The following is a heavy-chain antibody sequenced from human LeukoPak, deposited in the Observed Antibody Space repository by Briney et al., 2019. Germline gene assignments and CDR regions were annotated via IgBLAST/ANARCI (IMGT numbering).Heavy chain of an antibody. D-gene: IGHD3-10*01. Sequence: GGSLRLSCAASGFTFSSYAMSWVRQAPGKGLEWVSAISGSGGSTYYADSVKGRFTISRDNSKNTLYLQMNSLRAEDTAVYCCARDRDYYGSGSYYSYWGQGTLVTVSS. V-gene: IGHV3-23*01. CDR2: ISGSGGST. CDR3: ARDRDYYGSGSYYSY. J-gene: IGHJ4*02. CDR1: GFTFSSYA.